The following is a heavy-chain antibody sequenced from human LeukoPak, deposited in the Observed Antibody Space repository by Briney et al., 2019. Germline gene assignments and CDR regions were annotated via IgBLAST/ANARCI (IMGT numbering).Heavy chain of an antibody. CDR3: ASPAYGDYALFDY. D-gene: IGHD4-17*01. V-gene: IGHV3-7*01. Sequence: GGSLRLSCAASGFTFSSYWMSWVRQAPGKGLEWVANIKQDGSERYYVDSVKGRFTIFKDNAKNSLYLQMNSLSAEDTAVYYCASPAYGDYALFDYWGQGTLVTVSS. CDR2: IKQDGSER. CDR1: GFTFSSYW. J-gene: IGHJ4*02.